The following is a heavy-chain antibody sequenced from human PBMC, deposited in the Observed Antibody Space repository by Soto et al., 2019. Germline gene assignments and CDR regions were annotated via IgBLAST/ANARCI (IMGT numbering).Heavy chain of an antibody. D-gene: IGHD3-22*01. CDR2: ISYSGNT. CDR3: ARSGAYSSPFDP. CDR1: GGSIRGYY. J-gene: IGHJ5*02. Sequence: QVQLQESGPGLVKPSETLSLNCTVSGGSIRGYYWNWIRQAPGKGLEWIGYISYSGNTNYNPSLKSRVXXXVHXSKNQFSLKLTSVTAADTAVYSCARSGAYSSPFDPWGQGALVTVSS. V-gene: IGHV4-59*08.